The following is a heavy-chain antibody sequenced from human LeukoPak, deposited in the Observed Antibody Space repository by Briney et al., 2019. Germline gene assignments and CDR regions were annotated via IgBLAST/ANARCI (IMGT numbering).Heavy chain of an antibody. J-gene: IGHJ3*02. CDR2: IKQDGSEK. CDR1: GFTFSSYA. Sequence: GGSLRLSCAASGFTFSSYAMSWVRQAPGKGLEWVANIKQDGSEKYYVDSVKGRFTISRDNAKNSLYLQMNSLRAEDTAVYYCARGTLGGNDAFDIWGQGTMVTVSS. CDR3: ARGTLGGNDAFDI. V-gene: IGHV3-7*03.